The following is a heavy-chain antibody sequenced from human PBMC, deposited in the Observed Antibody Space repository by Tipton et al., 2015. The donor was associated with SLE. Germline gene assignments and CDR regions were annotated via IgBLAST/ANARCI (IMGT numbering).Heavy chain of an antibody. J-gene: IGHJ4*01. D-gene: IGHD6-19*01. CDR1: GYSISRGFY. Sequence: TLSLTCSVSGYSISRGFYWAWIRQPPGKGLEWIGSSLHGGATNYNPSLESRVSISLDTSRNEFSLRLTSVTAADTAVYYCARDRVVQWLEEGGAYFDYWGPGTLLLVSS. V-gene: IGHV4-38-2*02. CDR2: SLHGGAT. CDR3: ARDRVVQWLEEGGAYFDY.